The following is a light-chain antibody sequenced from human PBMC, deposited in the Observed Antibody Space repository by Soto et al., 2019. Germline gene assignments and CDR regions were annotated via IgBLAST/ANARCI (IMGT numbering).Light chain of an antibody. CDR3: QVWDSSAHVV. CDR1: NIGSKN. CDR2: RDY. Sequence: YELTQPLSVSVALGQTARITCGGNNIGSKNVHWYQQKPGQAPVLVIYRDYNRPSGIPERFSGSNSVNTATLSISRAQAGDEADYYCQVWDSSAHVVFGGGTKLTVL. V-gene: IGLV3-9*01. J-gene: IGLJ2*01.